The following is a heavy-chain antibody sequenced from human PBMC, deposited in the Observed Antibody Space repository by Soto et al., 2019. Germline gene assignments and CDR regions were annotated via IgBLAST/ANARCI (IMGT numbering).Heavy chain of an antibody. V-gene: IGHV4-59*01. D-gene: IGHD1-20*01. J-gene: IGHJ4*02. CDR2: IYYSGST. Sequence: SETLSLTCTVSGGSISSYYWSWIRQPPGKGLEWIGYIYYSGSTNYNPSLKSRVTISVDTSKNQFSLKLSSVTAADTAVYYCARDKWYIDYWGQGTLVTVSS. CDR3: ARDKWYIDY. CDR1: GGSISSYY.